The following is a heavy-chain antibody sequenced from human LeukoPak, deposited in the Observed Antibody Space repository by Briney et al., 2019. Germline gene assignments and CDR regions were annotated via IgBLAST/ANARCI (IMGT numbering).Heavy chain of an antibody. V-gene: IGHV3-23*01. Sequence: GGSLKLSCAASGFTFSSYAMSWVRQAPGKGLEWVSAISGSGGSTYYADSVKGRFTISRDNSKNTLYLQMNSLRAEDTAVYYCARGSSGWTYYFDYWGQGTLVTVSS. CDR1: GFTFSSYA. CDR3: ARGSSGWTYYFDY. D-gene: IGHD6-19*01. J-gene: IGHJ4*02. CDR2: ISGSGGST.